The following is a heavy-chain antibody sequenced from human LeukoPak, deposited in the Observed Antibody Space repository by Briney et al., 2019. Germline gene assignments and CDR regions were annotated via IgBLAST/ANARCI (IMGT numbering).Heavy chain of an antibody. Sequence: SQTLSLTCTVSGGSISSGSYYWSWIRQPAGKGLEWIGRIYTSGSTNYNPSLKSRVTISVDTSKNQFSLNLSSVTAADTAVYYCARDKGGAAAGLLLDAFDIWGQGTMVTVSS. D-gene: IGHD6-13*01. V-gene: IGHV4-61*02. CDR1: GGSISSGSYY. J-gene: IGHJ3*02. CDR2: IYTSGST. CDR3: ARDKGGAAAGLLLDAFDI.